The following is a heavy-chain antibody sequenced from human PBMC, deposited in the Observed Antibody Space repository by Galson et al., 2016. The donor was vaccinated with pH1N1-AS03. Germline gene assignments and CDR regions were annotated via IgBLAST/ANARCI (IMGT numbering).Heavy chain of an antibody. V-gene: IGHV4-38-2*02. CDR3: ARHVGESYPNNLDS. CDR1: GFSINNDYF. D-gene: IGHD1-26*01. CDR2: VQHRGDT. J-gene: IGHJ4*02. Sequence: SETLSLTCTVSGFSINNDYFWGWVRQPPGRGLEWIGSVQHRGDTYYNPSLKSRVAISVDTSKNQFSLRLSSLTAADTAVYACARHVGESYPNNLDSWGQGTLVIVSS.